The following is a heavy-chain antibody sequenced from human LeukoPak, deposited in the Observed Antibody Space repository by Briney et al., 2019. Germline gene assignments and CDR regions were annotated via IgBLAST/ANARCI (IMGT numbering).Heavy chain of an antibody. J-gene: IGHJ6*03. CDR2: IYSGGST. CDR1: GLTVSSNY. CDR3: ARALYYYYMDV. Sequence: GGSLRLSCAASGLTVSSNYMSWVRQAPGKGLEWVSVIYSGGSTYYADSVKGRFTISRDNSKNTLYLQMNSLRAEDTAVYYCARALYYYYMDVWGKGTTVTVSS. V-gene: IGHV3-53*01.